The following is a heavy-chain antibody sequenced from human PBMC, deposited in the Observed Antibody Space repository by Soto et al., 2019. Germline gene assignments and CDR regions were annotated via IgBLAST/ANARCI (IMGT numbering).Heavy chain of an antibody. V-gene: IGHV3-30-3*01. Sequence: GGSLRLSCAASGFTFSSYAMHWVRQAPGKGLEWVAVISYDGSNKYYADSVKGRFTISRDNSKNTLYLQMNSLRAEDTAVYYCARDLSGTKPDDAFDIWGQGTMVTVSS. D-gene: IGHD1-26*01. CDR3: ARDLSGTKPDDAFDI. J-gene: IGHJ3*02. CDR1: GFTFSSYA. CDR2: ISYDGSNK.